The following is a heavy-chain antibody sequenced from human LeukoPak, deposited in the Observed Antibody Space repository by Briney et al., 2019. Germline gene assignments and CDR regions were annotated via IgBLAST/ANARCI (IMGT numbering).Heavy chain of an antibody. J-gene: IGHJ5*02. CDR3: ARDHKWSRWFDP. CDR2: IYTSGST. Sequence: SETLSLTCTVSGGYISSGSYYWSWIRQPAGKGLEWIGRIYTSGSTNYNPSLKSRVTISVDTSKNQFSLKLSSVTAADTAVYYCARDHKWSRWFDPWGQGTLVTVSS. D-gene: IGHD2-8*01. CDR1: GGYISSGSYY. V-gene: IGHV4-61*02.